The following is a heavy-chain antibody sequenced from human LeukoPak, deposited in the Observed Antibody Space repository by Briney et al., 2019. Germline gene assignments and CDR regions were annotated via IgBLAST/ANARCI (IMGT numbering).Heavy chain of an antibody. D-gene: IGHD3-16*01. CDR3: ATVRAAERGENWFDP. CDR2: FDPEDGET. J-gene: IGHJ5*02. Sequence: GASVKVSCKVSGCTLTELSMHWVRQAPGKGLEWMGGFDPEDGETIYAQKFQGRVTMTEDTSTDTAYMELSSLRSEDTAVYYCATVRAAERGENWFDPWGQGTLVTVSS. V-gene: IGHV1-24*01. CDR1: GCTLTELS.